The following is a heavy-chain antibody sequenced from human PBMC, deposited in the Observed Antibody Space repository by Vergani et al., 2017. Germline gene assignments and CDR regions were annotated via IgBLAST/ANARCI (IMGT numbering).Heavy chain of an antibody. CDR1: GFTFSSYS. Sequence: EVQLVESGGGLVKPGGSLRLSCAASGFTFSSYSMNWVRQAPGKGLEWVSSISSSSSYIYYADSVKGRFTISRDNAKNSLYLQMNSLRAEDTAVYYCARDKYGSGSYGYYYYYGMDVWGQGTTVTVSS. CDR2: ISSSSSYI. J-gene: IGHJ6*02. V-gene: IGHV3-21*01. D-gene: IGHD3-10*01. CDR3: ARDKYGSGSYGYYYYYGMDV.